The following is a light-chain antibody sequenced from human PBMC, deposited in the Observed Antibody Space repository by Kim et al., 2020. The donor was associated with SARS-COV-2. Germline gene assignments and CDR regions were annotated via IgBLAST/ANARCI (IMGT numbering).Light chain of an antibody. CDR2: LNSDGSH. CDR3: QTWGTGIRV. J-gene: IGLJ3*02. CDR1: SGHSSYA. Sequence: ASVKLTCTLSSGHSSYAIAWHAQQHEKGPRYLMKLNSDGSHSKGAGIPDRFSGSSSGAERYLTISSLQSEDEADYYCQTWGTGIRVFGGGTQLTVL. V-gene: IGLV4-69*01.